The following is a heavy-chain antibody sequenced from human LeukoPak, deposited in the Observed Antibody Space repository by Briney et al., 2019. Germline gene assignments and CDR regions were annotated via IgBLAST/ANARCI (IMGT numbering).Heavy chain of an antibody. CDR3: AREYGSGGDYYFDY. D-gene: IGHD4-17*01. V-gene: IGHV1-46*01. CDR1: GYSFISQY. J-gene: IGHJ4*02. CDR2: INPRGGST. Sequence: ASVKVSCKASGYSFISQYMHWVRQAPGQGLEWMGIINPRGGSTSYAQKFQGRVTMTRDTSTSTVYMEPSSLRSEDTAVYYCAREYGSGGDYYFDYWGQGTLVTVSS.